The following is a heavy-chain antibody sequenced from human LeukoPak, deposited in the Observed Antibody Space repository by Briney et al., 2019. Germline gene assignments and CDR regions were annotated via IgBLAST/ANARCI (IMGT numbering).Heavy chain of an antibody. CDR2: INPNSGGT. CDR1: GYTFTGYY. J-gene: IGHJ4*02. V-gene: IGHV1-2*02. Sequence: ASVKVSCKASGYTFTGYYMHWVRQAPGQGLEWMGWINPNSGGTNYAQKFQGRATMTTDTSTTTAYMELRSLRSDDTAVYYCARDGNRRMYYYDKVGDYWGQGTLVTVSS. CDR3: ARDGNRRMYYYDKVGDY. D-gene: IGHD3-22*01.